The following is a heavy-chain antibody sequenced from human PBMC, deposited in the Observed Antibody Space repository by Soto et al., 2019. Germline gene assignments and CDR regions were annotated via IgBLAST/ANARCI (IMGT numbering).Heavy chain of an antibody. CDR1: TGSSDSFY. Sequence: QVQLQVSGPGLVKPSATLSLSCTVSTGSSDSFYWSWIRQPPGKGLEWIGYFFYTGSTNNNPSLKGRVTTSLDMSSSQFSLSLTSVTAADTAMYYCARSRDGYNLNPIDQWGQGLLVTVSS. CDR3: ARSRDGYNLNPIDQ. CDR2: FFYTGST. D-gene: IGHD5-12*01. V-gene: IGHV4-59*01. J-gene: IGHJ4*02.